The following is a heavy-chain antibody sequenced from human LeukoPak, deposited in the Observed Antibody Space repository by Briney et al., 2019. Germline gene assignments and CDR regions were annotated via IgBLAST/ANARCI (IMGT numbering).Heavy chain of an antibody. CDR1: GFTVSGNY. V-gene: IGHV3-30*18. J-gene: IGHJ4*02. Sequence: PGGSLRLSCAASGFTVSGNYMSGVRQAPGKGLEWVSVISYDGGKRYYADSVKGRFTISRDNTNSTLYLQKNNLRAEDTAVYYCAKSGSGYYYGSGSYLVDFWGQGTLVTVSS. CDR2: ISYDGGKR. D-gene: IGHD3-10*01. CDR3: AKSGSGYYYGSGSYLVDF.